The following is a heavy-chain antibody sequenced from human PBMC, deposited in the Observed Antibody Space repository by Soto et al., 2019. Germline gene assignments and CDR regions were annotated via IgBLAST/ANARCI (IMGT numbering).Heavy chain of an antibody. CDR2: IYWDDEK. CDR3: AHRRAQQLLARSYYFDF. D-gene: IGHD6-13*01. CDR1: GFSLSTSGVS. J-gene: IGHJ4*02. V-gene: IGHV2-5*02. Sequence: QITLKESGPPLVKPTQTLTLTCTFSGFSLSTSGVSVGWIRQPPGKALEWLALIYWDDEKRYSPSLMSRLTIAKDTSKNLVVLTMTNMDPLDTATYYCAHRRAQQLLARSYYFDFWGQGTLVTVSS.